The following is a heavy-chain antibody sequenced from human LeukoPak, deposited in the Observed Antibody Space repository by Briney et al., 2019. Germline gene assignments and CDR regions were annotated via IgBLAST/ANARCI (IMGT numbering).Heavy chain of an antibody. CDR2: IYYSGST. J-gene: IGHJ5*02. CDR3: ARGPIAVAGTRHANRCDP. Sequence: SETLSLTCTVSGGSISSYYWSWIRQPPGKGLEWIGYIYYSGSTNYNPSLKSRVTISVDTSKNQFSLKLSSVTAADTAVYYCARGPIAVAGTRHANRCDPWGQGTLVTVSS. V-gene: IGHV4-59*01. CDR1: GGSISSYY. D-gene: IGHD6-13*01.